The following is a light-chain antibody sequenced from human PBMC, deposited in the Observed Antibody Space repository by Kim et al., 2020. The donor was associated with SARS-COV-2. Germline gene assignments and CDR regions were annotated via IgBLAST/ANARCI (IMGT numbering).Light chain of an antibody. CDR2: GRN. Sequence: SSDLTQDPAVSVALGQTVRITCQGDSRRNYYATWYQQKPRQAPVLVIFGRNNRPSGIPDRFAGSASGNTASLTLSGAQAEDEADFYCQSRDSGGNVLFGGGTQLTV. CDR3: QSRDSGGNVL. J-gene: IGLJ2*01. V-gene: IGLV3-19*01. CDR1: SRRNYY.